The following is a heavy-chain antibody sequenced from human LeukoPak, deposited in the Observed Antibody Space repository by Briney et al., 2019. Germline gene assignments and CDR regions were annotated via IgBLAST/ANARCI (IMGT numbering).Heavy chain of an antibody. CDR3: ARFYSSSWYYFDY. CDR1: GYSISSGYY. Sequence: PSETLSLTCTVSGYSISSGYYWGWIRQPPGKGLEWIGSIYHSGSTYYNPSLKSRVTISVDTSKNQFSLKLSSVTAADTAVYYCARFYSSSWYYFDYWGQGTLVTVSS. CDR2: IYHSGST. J-gene: IGHJ4*02. D-gene: IGHD6-13*01. V-gene: IGHV4-38-2*02.